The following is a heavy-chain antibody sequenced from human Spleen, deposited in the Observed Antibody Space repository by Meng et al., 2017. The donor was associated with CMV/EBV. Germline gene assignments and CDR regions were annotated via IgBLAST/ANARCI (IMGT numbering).Heavy chain of an antibody. J-gene: IGHJ4*02. D-gene: IGHD1-26*01. CDR3: ARGGKVGAKSPLDY. CDR1: GFTFSSYA. Sequence: GESLKISCAASGFTFSSYAMHWVRQAPGKGLEWVANIRFDGTNKYHADSVKGRFTISRDNSKNTLYLQMNSLRTEDTAVYYCARGGKVGAKSPLDYWGQGTLVTVSS. V-gene: IGHV3-30*02. CDR2: IRFDGTNK.